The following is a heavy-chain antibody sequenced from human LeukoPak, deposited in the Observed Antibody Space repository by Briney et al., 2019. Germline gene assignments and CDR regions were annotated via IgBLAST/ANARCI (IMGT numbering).Heavy chain of an antibody. CDR3: AKDDAWLRYGE. CDR2: ISPSGDIK. CDR1: GFTFSNAW. V-gene: IGHV3-23*01. D-gene: IGHD3-10*01. Sequence: GGSLRLSFAASGFTFSNAWMSWSRQPPGKGLDWVSGISPSGDIKYYADSVKGRFAISRDNSKNTVYLEVISLTDEDTAVYYCAKDDAWLRYGEWSQGTLVTVSS. J-gene: IGHJ4*02.